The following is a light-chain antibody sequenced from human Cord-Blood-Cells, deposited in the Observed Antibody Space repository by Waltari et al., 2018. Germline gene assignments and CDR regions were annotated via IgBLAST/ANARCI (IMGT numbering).Light chain of an antibody. CDR2: DAS. CDR1: QSVSSY. CDR3: QQRSNWPT. V-gene: IGKV3-11*01. J-gene: IGKJ1*01. Sequence: IVLTQSPATLTFSAQERATLSCRASQSVSSYLDWYQQKPGQAPRLLIYDASNRATGIPARFSGSGSGTDFTLTISSLEPEDFAVYYCQQRSNWPTFGQGTKVEIK.